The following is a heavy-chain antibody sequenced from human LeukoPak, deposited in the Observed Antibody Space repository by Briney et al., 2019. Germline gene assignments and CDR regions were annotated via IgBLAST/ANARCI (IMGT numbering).Heavy chain of an antibody. CDR1: GFTLSSYE. Sequence: PGGSLRLSCTASGFTLSSYEMSWIRQAPGKGLEWVSSIDYSGGSTYYADSVKGRFTISRDNSKNTLYLQMNSLRAEDTAVYYCANNVLLWFGELLTHKNWFDPWGQGTLVTVSS. J-gene: IGHJ5*02. CDR2: IDYSGGST. V-gene: IGHV3-23*01. D-gene: IGHD3-10*01. CDR3: ANNVLLWFGELLTHKNWFDP.